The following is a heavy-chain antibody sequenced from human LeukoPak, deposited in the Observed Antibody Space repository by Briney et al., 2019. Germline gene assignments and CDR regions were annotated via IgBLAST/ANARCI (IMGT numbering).Heavy chain of an antibody. V-gene: IGHV3-30*18. CDR3: AKDLLRGSSWSTYFFDY. D-gene: IGHD6-13*01. CDR2: VSYDGRNK. CDR1: GFTFSNYG. Sequence: PGGSLRLSCAASGFTFSNYGMHWVRQAPGKGLEWVAVVSYDGRNKYYADSVKGRFAISRDNSRDTLYLQMNSLRVEDTAVYYCAKDLLRGSSWSTYFFDYWGQGTLVTVSS. J-gene: IGHJ4*02.